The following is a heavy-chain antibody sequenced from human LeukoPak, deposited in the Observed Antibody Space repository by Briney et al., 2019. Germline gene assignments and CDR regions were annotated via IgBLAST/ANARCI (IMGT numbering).Heavy chain of an antibody. CDR1: GGSISSGGYY. J-gene: IGHJ4*02. CDR2: IYYSGST. Sequence: ETSETLSLTCTVSGGSISSGGYYWSWIRQHPGKGLEWIGYIYYSGSTYYNPSLKSRMTISIVTSMNQYSLKLSSVTAADTAVYYCARGNYSDSGRYHYPLDYWGRGTLVTVSS. V-gene: IGHV4-31*03. CDR3: ARGNYSDSGRYHYPLDY. D-gene: IGHD3-22*01.